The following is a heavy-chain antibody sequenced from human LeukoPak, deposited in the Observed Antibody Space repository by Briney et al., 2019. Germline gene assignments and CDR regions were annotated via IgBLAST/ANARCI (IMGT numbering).Heavy chain of an antibody. D-gene: IGHD1-26*01. J-gene: IGHJ3*02. CDR3: ARDSGVVGATPDDFDT. Sequence: GGSLRLSCKASGFSVSHNYMTWVRHAPGKGLEWVAVIFSGGIIHYADSVKGRFIISRDSSKNTLYLQMNSLRAEDTALYYCARDSGVVGATPDDFDTWGLGTMVTVSS. CDR1: GFSVSHNY. V-gene: IGHV3-66*01. CDR2: IFSGGII.